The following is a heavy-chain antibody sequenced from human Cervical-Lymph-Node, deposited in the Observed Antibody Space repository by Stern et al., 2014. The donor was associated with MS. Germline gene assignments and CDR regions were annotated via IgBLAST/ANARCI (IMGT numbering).Heavy chain of an antibody. Sequence: QLQLQESGPGLVKPSQTLSLTCSVSGGPISSGDFYWSWIRQPAGKGLEWIGRIYTGGTTKYNPSREGRVSISAGMSNNQFSLKLTSVTAADTAVYYCARRSGHASPPPGFHSWGQGTLVTVSS. CDR2: IYTGGTT. J-gene: IGHJ4*02. D-gene: IGHD5-12*01. V-gene: IGHV4-61*02. CDR3: ARRSGHASPPPGFHS. CDR1: GGPISSGDFY.